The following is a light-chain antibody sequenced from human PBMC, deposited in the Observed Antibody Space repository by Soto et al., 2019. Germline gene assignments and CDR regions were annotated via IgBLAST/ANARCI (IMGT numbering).Light chain of an antibody. CDR1: QSVSGN. J-gene: IGKJ1*01. CDR2: GAS. CDR3: QQYNNWPPT. V-gene: IGKV3-15*01. Sequence: EIVMTQSPATLSVSPGERATLSCRASQSVSGNLAWYQQKPGQAPRLLIYGASTGATGIPARFSGSGSGIEYTLTISSLHSEDFAVYYCQQYNNWPPTFGQGTKVEIK.